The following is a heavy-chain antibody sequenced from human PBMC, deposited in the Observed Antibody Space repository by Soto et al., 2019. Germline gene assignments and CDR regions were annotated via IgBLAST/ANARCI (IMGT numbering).Heavy chain of an antibody. J-gene: IGHJ4*02. D-gene: IGHD4-17*01. CDR3: ARSLTVTMYYFDY. V-gene: IGHV4-59*01. CDR1: GGSISSYY. CDR2: IYYSGST. Sequence: SETLSLTCTVSGGSISSYYWSWIRQPPGKGLEWIGYIYYSGSTNYSPSLKSRVTISVDTSKNQFSLKLSSVTAADTAVYYCARSLTVTMYYFDYWGQGTLVTVSS.